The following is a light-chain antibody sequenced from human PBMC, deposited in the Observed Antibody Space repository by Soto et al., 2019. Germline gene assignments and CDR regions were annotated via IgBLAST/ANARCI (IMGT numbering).Light chain of an antibody. CDR1: QSVSSY. Sequence: EIVLTQSPATLSLSPGEGATLSCRASQSVSSYLAWYQQKPGQAPRLLIYDAIKRATGIPPRFSGSGSGTDFTLTISSLEPEDFAVYYCQQRSDWHTFGGGTKVEIK. CDR3: QQRSDWHT. V-gene: IGKV3D-11*02. CDR2: DAI. J-gene: IGKJ4*01.